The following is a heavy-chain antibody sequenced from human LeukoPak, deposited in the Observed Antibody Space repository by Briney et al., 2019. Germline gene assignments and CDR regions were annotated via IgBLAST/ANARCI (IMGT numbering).Heavy chain of an antibody. CDR1: GGSISSYY. V-gene: IGHV4-59*01. CDR2: IYYSGST. D-gene: IGHD2-2*01. J-gene: IGHJ4*02. CDR3: ARNSVVPAAPFDY. Sequence: SETLSLTCTVSGGSISSYYWSWIRQPPGKGLEWIGYIYYSGSTNYNPSLKSRVTISVDTSKNQFSLKLSSVTAADTAVYYCARNSVVPAAPFDYWGQGTLVTVSS.